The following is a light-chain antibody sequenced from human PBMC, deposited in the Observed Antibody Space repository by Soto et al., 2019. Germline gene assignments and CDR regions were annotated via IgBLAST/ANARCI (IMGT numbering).Light chain of an antibody. V-gene: IGKV1-5*03. CDR2: QAS. CDR3: QQYSGIWT. J-gene: IGKJ1*01. Sequence: DIQMTQSPSALSASVGDRVIITCRASQSISSWLAWYQQKPGKPPKLLIYQASILESGVPSRFGGTRSGTEFTLTISSLQPDDFATYYCQQYSGIWTFGQGTKVDIK. CDR1: QSISSW.